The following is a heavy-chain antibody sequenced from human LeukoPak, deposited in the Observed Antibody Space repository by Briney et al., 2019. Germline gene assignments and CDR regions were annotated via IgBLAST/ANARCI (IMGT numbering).Heavy chain of an antibody. J-gene: IGHJ4*02. Sequence: ASVKVSCKASGYTFTGYGISWVRQAPGQGLEWMGWISAYNGNTNYAQKLQGRVTMTTDTSTSTAYMELRSLRSDDTAVYYCARVPSTPYYYDSSGYHFDYWGQGTLVTVSS. CDR1: GYTFTGYG. V-gene: IGHV1-18*01. CDR3: ARVPSTPYYYDSSGYHFDY. D-gene: IGHD3-22*01. CDR2: ISAYNGNT.